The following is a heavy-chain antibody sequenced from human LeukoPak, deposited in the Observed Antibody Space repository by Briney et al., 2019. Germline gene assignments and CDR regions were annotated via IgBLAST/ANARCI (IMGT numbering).Heavy chain of an antibody. J-gene: IGHJ4*02. V-gene: IGHV4-38-2*01. CDR1: GYSISSGYY. CDR3: ARLSTVIIFDY. CDR2: IYHSGST. D-gene: IGHD4-11*01. Sequence: PSETLSLTCAVSGYSISSGYYWGWIRQPLGKGLEWIGSIYHSGSTYYNPSLKSRVPISVDTSKNQFSLKLSSVTAADTAVYYCARLSTVIIFDYWGQGTLVTVSS.